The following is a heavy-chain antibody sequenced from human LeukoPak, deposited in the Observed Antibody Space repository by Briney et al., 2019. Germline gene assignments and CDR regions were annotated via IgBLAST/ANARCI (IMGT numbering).Heavy chain of an antibody. CDR2: MNPNSGNT. Sequence: ASVKVSCKASGYTFTSYDINWVRQATGQGLEWMGWMNPNSGNTGYAQKFQGRVTITRNTSISTAYMELSSLRSEDTAVYYCARGGYCSGGSCYMLSWFDPWGQGTLVTVSS. D-gene: IGHD2-15*01. CDR1: GYTFTSYD. J-gene: IGHJ5*02. CDR3: ARGGYCSGGSCYMLSWFDP. V-gene: IGHV1-8*03.